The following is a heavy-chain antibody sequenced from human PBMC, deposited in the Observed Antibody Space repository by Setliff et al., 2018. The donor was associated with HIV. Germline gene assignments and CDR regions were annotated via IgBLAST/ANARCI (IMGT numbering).Heavy chain of an antibody. V-gene: IGHV4-59*01. CDR2: IYYTGST. D-gene: IGHD3-10*01. CDR1: GGSLSAYY. Sequence: SETLSLTCTVSGGSLSAYYWSWIRQPPGKGLEWIGSIYYTGSTDYNPSLMSRVTISLDTPKNQFSLKLNSVIAADTAVYYCARNRVPSSLWGQGTLVTVSS. J-gene: IGHJ4*02. CDR3: ARNRVPSSL.